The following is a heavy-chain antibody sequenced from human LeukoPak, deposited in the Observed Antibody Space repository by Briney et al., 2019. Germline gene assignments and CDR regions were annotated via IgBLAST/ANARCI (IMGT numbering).Heavy chain of an antibody. V-gene: IGHV4-39*01. CDR2: IYYSGST. CDR3: ARRYGSGSHFDY. CDR1: GGSISSSSYY. J-gene: IGHJ4*02. Sequence: SETLPLTCTVSGGSISSSSYYWGWIRQPPGKGLEWIGSIYYSGSTYYNPSLKSRVTISVDTSKNQFSLKLSSVTAADTAVYYCARRYGSGSHFDYWGQGTLVTVSS. D-gene: IGHD3-10*01.